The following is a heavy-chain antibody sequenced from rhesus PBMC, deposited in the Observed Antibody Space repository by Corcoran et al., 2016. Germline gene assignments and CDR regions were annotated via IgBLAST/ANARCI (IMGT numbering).Heavy chain of an antibody. J-gene: IGHJ3*01. CDR1: GASISSNY. Sequence: QVQLQESGPGLVKPSETLPLTCAVSGASISSNYWSWIRQAPGKGLEWIGRIYGSDGSTDYNPSLKGRVTISIDTSKNQCSLKRSSVTAADTAVYYCARELWWADYVGDAFDFWGQGLRVTVSS. CDR2: IYGSDGST. V-gene: IGHV4S2*01. CDR3: ARELWWADYVGDAFDF. D-gene: IGHD3-34*01.